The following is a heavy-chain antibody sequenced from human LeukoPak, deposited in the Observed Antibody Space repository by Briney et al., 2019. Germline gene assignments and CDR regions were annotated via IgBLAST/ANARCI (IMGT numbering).Heavy chain of an antibody. Sequence: SETLSLTCAVYGGSFSGYYWSWIRQPPGKGLEWIGEINHSGSTNYNPSLKSRVTISVDTSKNQFSLKLSSVTAADTAVYHCARGRRRSVVVAATPRYFDLWGRGTLVTVSS. D-gene: IGHD2-15*01. J-gene: IGHJ2*01. CDR2: INHSGST. CDR3: ARGRRRSVVVAATPRYFDL. V-gene: IGHV4-34*01. CDR1: GGSFSGYY.